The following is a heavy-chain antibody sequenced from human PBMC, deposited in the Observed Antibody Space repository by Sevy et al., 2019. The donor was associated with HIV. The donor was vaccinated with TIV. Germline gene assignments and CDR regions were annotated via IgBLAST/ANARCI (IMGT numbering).Heavy chain of an antibody. J-gene: IGHJ4*02. D-gene: IGHD3-10*01. CDR2: ISPNSGGT. V-gene: IGHV1-2*06. CDR3: ARASGPTVGAYFDY. CDR1: GYSFTAYF. Sequence: ASVEVSCRASGYSFTAYFLHWVRQAPGQGLEWMGRISPNSGGTVYAQNFQDRVTMTRDTSGTTAYMEVTRLKSDDTALYYCARASGPTVGAYFDYWGQGTLVTVSS.